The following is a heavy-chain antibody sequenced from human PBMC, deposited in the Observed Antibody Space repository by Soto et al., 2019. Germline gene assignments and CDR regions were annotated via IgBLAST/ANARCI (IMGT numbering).Heavy chain of an antibody. D-gene: IGHD1-26*01. CDR2: ISGSGGST. Sequence: GGSLRLSCAASGFTFSSYAMSWVRQAPGKGLEWVSTISGSGGSTYYADSVKGRFAISRDNAKSTLYLQMTSLREEDSAIYYCARQTGLGATNYWGRGTLVTVSS. J-gene: IGHJ4*02. CDR3: ARQTGLGATNY. V-gene: IGHV3-23*01. CDR1: GFTFSSYA.